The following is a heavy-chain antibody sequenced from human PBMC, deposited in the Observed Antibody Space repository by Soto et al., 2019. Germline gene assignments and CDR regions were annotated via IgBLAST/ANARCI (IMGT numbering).Heavy chain of an antibody. CDR1: GCTFSSYA. CDR3: AREAYQSGYCSSTSCPPPMVWFDP. Sequence: GASVKVSCKASGCTFSSYAISCVRRAPGQGLEWMGGIIPIFGTANYAQKFQGRVTITADESTSTAYMELSSLRSEDTAVYYCAREAYQSGYCSSTSCPPPMVWFDPWGQGTLVTVSS. CDR2: IIPIFGTA. D-gene: IGHD2-2*01. V-gene: IGHV1-69*13. J-gene: IGHJ5*02.